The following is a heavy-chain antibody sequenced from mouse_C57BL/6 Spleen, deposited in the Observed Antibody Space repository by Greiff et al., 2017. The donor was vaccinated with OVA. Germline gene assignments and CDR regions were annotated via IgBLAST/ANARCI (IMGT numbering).Heavy chain of an antibody. CDR1: GYTFTSYW. CDR3: ARIPYYYGAMDY. J-gene: IGHJ4*01. CDR2: IYPGSGST. V-gene: IGHV1-55*01. Sequence: VKLQQPGAELVKPGASVKMSCKASGYTFTSYWITWVKQRPGQGLEWIGDIYPGSGSTNYNEKFKSKATLTVDTSSSTAYMQLSSLTSEDSAVYYCARIPYYYGAMDYWGQGTSVTVSS. D-gene: IGHD1-1*01.